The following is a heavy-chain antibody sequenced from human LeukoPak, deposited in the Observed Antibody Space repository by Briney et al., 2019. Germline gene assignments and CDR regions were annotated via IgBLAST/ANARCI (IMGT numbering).Heavy chain of an antibody. D-gene: IGHD2-2*01. J-gene: IGHJ6*02. CDR1: GYSFTSYW. CDR3: ARHEVVPAANYSYYGMDV. Sequence: GESLKISCKGSGYSFTSYWIGWVRQMPGKGLEWMGIIYPGDSDTRYSPSFQGQVTISADKSISTAYLQWSSLKASDTAMYYCARHEVVPAANYSYYGMDVWGQGTTVTVSS. V-gene: IGHV5-51*01. CDR2: IYPGDSDT.